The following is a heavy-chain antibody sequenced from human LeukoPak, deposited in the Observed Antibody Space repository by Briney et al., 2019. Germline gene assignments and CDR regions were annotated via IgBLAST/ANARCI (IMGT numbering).Heavy chain of an antibody. CDR2: IIPIFSTA. Sequence: ASVKVSCKASGGTFSSYAISWVRQAPGQGLEWMGGIIPIFSTANYAQKFQGRVTITTDESTSTAYMELSSLRSEDTAVYYCARDGRAVAGPFDPWGQGTLVTVSS. V-gene: IGHV1-69*05. D-gene: IGHD6-19*01. J-gene: IGHJ5*02. CDR1: GGTFSSYA. CDR3: ARDGRAVAGPFDP.